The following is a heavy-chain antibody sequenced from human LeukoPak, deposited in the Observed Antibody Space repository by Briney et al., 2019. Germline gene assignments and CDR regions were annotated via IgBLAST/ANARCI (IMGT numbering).Heavy chain of an antibody. Sequence: ASVKVSCKASGYTFTGYYIHCVRQAPGQGLEWMGRINPNNGGTNYAQKFQGRVTMTRDMSMSTAYMELSRLRSDDTAVYYCAGEDNSSGYRPFDIWGQGTMVTVPS. CDR2: INPNNGGT. CDR3: AGEDNSSGYRPFDI. J-gene: IGHJ3*02. D-gene: IGHD3-22*01. V-gene: IGHV1-2*06. CDR1: GYTFTGYY.